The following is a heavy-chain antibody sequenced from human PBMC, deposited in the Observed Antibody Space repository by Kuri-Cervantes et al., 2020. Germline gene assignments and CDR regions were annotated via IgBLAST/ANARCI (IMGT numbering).Heavy chain of an antibody. V-gene: IGHV1-46*01. J-gene: IGHJ4*02. D-gene: IGHD6-13*01. Sequence: ASVKVSCKASGYTFTSYYMHWVRQAPGQGLEWMGIINPSGGSTSYAQKFQGRVTMTRDTSTSTVYMELSSLRSEDTAVYYCARAETISSSWPMGYYFDYWGQGTLVTVSS. CDR2: INPSGGST. CDR1: GYTFTSYY. CDR3: ARAETISSSWPMGYYFDY.